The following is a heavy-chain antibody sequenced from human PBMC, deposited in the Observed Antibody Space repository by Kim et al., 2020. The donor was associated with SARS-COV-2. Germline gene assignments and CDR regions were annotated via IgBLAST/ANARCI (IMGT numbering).Heavy chain of an antibody. J-gene: IGHJ4*02. Sequence: GGSLRLSCAASGFTFDDYGMSWVRQVPGKGLEWVSGIDWNGRTTSYADSVNGRFTISRDNGKNSLYLQMNSLRAEETACYHCARVDAPTKDFVWGTYRPYWFDLWGQGTLVTVSS. CDR3: ARVDAPTKDFVWGTYRPYWFDL. D-gene: IGHD3-16*02. CDR1: GFTFDDYG. V-gene: IGHV3-20*01. CDR2: IDWNGRTT.